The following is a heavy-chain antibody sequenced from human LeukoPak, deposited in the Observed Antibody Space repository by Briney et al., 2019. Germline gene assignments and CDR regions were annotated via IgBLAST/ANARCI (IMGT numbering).Heavy chain of an antibody. CDR1: GFTFSNYA. J-gene: IGHJ4*02. D-gene: IGHD1-7*01. Sequence: GRSLRLSCAASGFTFSNYAMHWVRQAPGKGLEWVAVISYDGINKYYADYVKGRFTISRDNSKNTLYLQMNSLRAEDTAVYYCASLRNYYFDYWGQGTLVTVSS. V-gene: IGHV3-30-3*01. CDR3: ASLRNYYFDY. CDR2: ISYDGINK.